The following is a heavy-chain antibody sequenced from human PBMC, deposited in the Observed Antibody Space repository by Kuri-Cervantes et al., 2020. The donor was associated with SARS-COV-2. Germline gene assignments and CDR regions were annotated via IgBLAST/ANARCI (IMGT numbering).Heavy chain of an antibody. V-gene: IGHV4-34*01. CDR2: INHSGST. J-gene: IGHJ6*02. CDR1: GGSFSGYY. D-gene: IGHD4-17*01. Sequence: SETLSLTCAVYGGSFSGYYWSWIRQPPGKGLEWIGEINHSGSTNYNPFLKSRVTISVDTSKNQFSLKLSSVTAADTAVYYCARDTVTTYVPYYYYYGMDVWGQGTTVTVSS. CDR3: ARDTVTTYVPYYYYYGMDV.